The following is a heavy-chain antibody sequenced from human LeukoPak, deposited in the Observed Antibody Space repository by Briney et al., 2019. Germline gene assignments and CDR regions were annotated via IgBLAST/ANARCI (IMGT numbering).Heavy chain of an antibody. CDR1: GFTFSSYG. V-gene: IGHV3-7*03. CDR3: AKTGLELLSIYRVYYFDS. D-gene: IGHD1-7*01. CDR2: IKQDRSEK. Sequence: GGSLRLSCAASGFTFSSYGMHWVRQAPGKGLEWVANIKQDRSEKYYVDSVKGRFTVSRDNARNSLYLQMNSLRAEDTAVYYCAKTGLELLSIYRVYYFDSWGQGTQVTVSS. J-gene: IGHJ4*02.